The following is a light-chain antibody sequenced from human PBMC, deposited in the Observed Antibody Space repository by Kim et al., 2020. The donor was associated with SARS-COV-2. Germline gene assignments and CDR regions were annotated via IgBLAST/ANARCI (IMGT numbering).Light chain of an antibody. CDR1: SNIVGNQG. CDR3: SALDSSLSARV. J-gene: IGLJ3*02. V-gene: IGLV10-54*02. CDR2: RNN. Sequence: RQTATLTCTGNSNIVGNQGAAWLQQHQGHPPKLLSYRNNNRPSGISERFSASRSGNTASLTITGHQPEDEADYYCSALDSSLSARVFGGGTQLTVL.